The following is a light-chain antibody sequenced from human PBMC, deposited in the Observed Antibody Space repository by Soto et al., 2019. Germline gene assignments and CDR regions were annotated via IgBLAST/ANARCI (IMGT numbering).Light chain of an antibody. Sequence: IRLTHSPSFLSASVGDRVTITCRASQGISSYLAWYQQKPGKAPNLLIYAASTLQSGVPSRFSGSDSGKEFTLTISSLQPEEFATYYCQQLNTDPLTFGGGIKVDIX. J-gene: IGKJ4*01. CDR2: AAS. CDR3: QQLNTDPLT. CDR1: QGISSY. V-gene: IGKV1-9*01.